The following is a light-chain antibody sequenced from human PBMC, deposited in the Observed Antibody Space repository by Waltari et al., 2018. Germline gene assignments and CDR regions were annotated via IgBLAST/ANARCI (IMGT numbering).Light chain of an antibody. Sequence: EVVLTQSPGTLSLSPGERATLSCRTSQSVGRTLAWYQQKPGQAPRLLIYAASTRATGIPDRFSGSGSGTDFSLTITRLEPEDFAVYYCQHYVRLPVTFGQGTKVESK. CDR3: QHYVRLPVT. J-gene: IGKJ1*01. CDR2: AAS. CDR1: QSVGRT. V-gene: IGKV3-20*01.